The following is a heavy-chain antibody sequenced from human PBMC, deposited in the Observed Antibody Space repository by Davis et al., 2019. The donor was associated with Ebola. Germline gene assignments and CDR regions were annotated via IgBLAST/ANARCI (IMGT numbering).Heavy chain of an antibody. CDR1: RGTLNTHA. CDR3: AAEASPGSDAFDI. CDR2: INPILPTP. V-gene: IGHV1-69*04. J-gene: IGHJ3*02. Sequence: SVKVSCKASRGTLNTHAISWVRQAPGRGLEWVGIINPILPTPNYAPKLHGRVAISADKSTATAYMELSSLKSEDTAVYYCAAEASPGSDAFDIWGQGTMVAVSS.